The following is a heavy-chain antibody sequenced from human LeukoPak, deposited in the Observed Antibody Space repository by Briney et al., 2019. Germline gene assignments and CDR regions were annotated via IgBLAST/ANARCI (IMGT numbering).Heavy chain of an antibody. CDR1: GGSFSGYY. D-gene: IGHD2-21*02. V-gene: IGHV4-34*01. Sequence: SETLSLTCAVYGGSFSGYYWSRIRQPPGKGLEWIGEINHSGSTNYNPSLKSRVTISVDTSKNQFSLKLSSVTAADTAVYYCARGRRVVVTASLMDVWGQGTTVTVSS. J-gene: IGHJ6*02. CDR2: INHSGST. CDR3: ARGRRVVVTASLMDV.